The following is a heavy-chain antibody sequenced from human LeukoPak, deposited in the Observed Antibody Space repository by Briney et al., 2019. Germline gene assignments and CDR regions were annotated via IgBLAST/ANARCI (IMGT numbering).Heavy chain of an antibody. D-gene: IGHD2-21*01. V-gene: IGHV3-74*01. CDR2: INYDGTTT. CDR1: GFNFSSYW. J-gene: IGHJ6*03. Sequence: GGSLRLSCAASGFNFSSYWMHWVRQAPGKGLVWISRINYDGTTTSYADSVKGRFTISRDNSKNTLYLQMNGLRVEDTAIYYCAKDRSNAYDYYYMDVWGKGTTVTVSS. CDR3: AKDRSNAYDYYYMDV.